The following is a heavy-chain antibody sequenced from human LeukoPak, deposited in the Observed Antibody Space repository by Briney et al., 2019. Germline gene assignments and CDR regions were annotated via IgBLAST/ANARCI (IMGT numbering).Heavy chain of an antibody. Sequence: ASVKVSCKTSGYTFTTYGVTWVRQAPRQGLEWMGWISAYNGDTQYAQKFQDRFTMTTDISTNTATMELRGLRSDDTAVYYCARVVSLIDFAYYYYYMDVWGKGTTVTISS. CDR1: GYTFTTYG. CDR3: ARVVSLIDFAYYYYYMDV. CDR2: ISAYNGDT. D-gene: IGHD3-22*01. V-gene: IGHV1-18*01. J-gene: IGHJ6*03.